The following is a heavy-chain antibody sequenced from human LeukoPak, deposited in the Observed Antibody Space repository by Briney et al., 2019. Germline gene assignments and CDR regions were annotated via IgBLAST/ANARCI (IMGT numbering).Heavy chain of an antibody. V-gene: IGHV4-59*12. D-gene: IGHD1-26*01. Sequence: SETLSLTCIVSGGSTDSYFWSWIRQPPGKGLEWIGYIEYSGSTTYNPSLKSRVSISLDTSKSQVSLKVTSLTVADTAVYYCARKGASNWFDPWGQGTLVTVSS. CDR3: ARKGASNWFDP. CDR2: IEYSGST. CDR1: GGSTDSYF. J-gene: IGHJ5*02.